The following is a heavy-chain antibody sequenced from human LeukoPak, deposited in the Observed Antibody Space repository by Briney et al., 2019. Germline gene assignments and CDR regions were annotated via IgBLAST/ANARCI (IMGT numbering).Heavy chain of an antibody. CDR3: ARRTSSTTFFDL. Sequence: SETLSLTCTVSGGSFSSYYWNWIRQPPGKGLEWIGYIFYSGSTDYNPSLKSQVTISVDTSKNHFSLQLSSVTAADTAVYFCARRTSSTTFFDLWGRGTLFTVSS. J-gene: IGHJ2*01. V-gene: IGHV4-59*08. CDR1: GGSFSSYY. D-gene: IGHD1-7*01. CDR2: IFYSGST.